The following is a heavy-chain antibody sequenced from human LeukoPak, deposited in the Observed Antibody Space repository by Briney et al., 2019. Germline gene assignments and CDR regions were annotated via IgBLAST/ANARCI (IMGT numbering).Heavy chain of an antibody. D-gene: IGHD6-13*01. CDR1: GFTSSSYT. V-gene: IGHV3-21*01. J-gene: IGHJ4*02. CDR2: IRSSSSYI. CDR3: ARGRGAAAGTGYCFDY. Sequence: GGSLRLSCAASGFTSSSYTMNWVRQAPGKGLEWVSSIRSSSSYIYYADSVKGRFTISRDNANNSLYLQLNSLRAEDTAVYYCARGRGAAAGTGYCFDYWGQGTLVTVSS.